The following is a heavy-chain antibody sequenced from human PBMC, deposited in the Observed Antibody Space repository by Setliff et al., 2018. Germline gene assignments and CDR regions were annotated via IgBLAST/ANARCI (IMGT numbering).Heavy chain of an antibody. V-gene: IGHV5-10-1*01. D-gene: IGHD1-26*01. J-gene: IGHJ5*01. CDR2: IDPTDSYT. CDR1: GYSFTTYW. Sequence: GESLKISCTGSGYSFTTYWISWVRQMPGKGPEWMGRIDPTDSYTNYNPSFQGRITISADKSVNTVYVQWSSLKASDTAIYYCLKGGWGATFHSWGQGTLVTVS. CDR3: LKGGWGATFHS.